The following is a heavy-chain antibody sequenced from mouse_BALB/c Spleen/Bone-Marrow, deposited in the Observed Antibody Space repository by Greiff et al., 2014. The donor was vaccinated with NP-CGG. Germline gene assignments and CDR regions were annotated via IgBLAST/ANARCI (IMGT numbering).Heavy chain of an antibody. CDR1: GYTSTDHA. J-gene: IGHJ3*01. V-gene: IGHV1S53*02. CDR2: ISPGNGDI. D-gene: IGHD1-1*01. Sequence: QVQLKESDAELVKPGASVKISCKASGYTSTDHAIHWVKQKPEQGLEWIGYISPGNGDIKYNEKFKGKATLTADKSSSTAYMQLNSLTSEDAAVYFCKSNNYGSSRGFVYWGQGTLVTVSA. CDR3: KSNNYGSSRGFVY.